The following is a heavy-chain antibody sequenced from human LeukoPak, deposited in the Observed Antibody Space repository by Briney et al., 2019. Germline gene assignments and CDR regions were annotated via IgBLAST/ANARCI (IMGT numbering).Heavy chain of an antibody. CDR3: ARDAAMVGATGDNWFDP. J-gene: IGHJ5*02. CDR1: GFTFSRYT. D-gene: IGHD1-26*01. V-gene: IGHV3-21*01. CDR2: ISSSSTYI. Sequence: GGSLRLSCAASGFTFSRYTMNWVRQAPGKGLEWVSSISSSSTYIYYADSLRGRFTIPRRDDRNSLYLQVDSLKVEDTAVYYCARDAAMVGATGDNWFDPWGQGTLVTVAS.